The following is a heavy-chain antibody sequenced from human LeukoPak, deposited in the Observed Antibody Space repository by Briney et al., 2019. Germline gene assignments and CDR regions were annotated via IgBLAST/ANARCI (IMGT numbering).Heavy chain of an antibody. V-gene: IGHV1-46*01. D-gene: IGHD5-24*01. CDR3: ARSERRRDGYNPAREPGRSPNGGAFDI. CDR2: INPSGGST. Sequence: GASVKVSCKASGYTFTSYYMHWVRQAPGQGLEWMGIINPSGGSTSYAQKFQGRVTMTRDTSTSTVYMELSSLRSEDTAVYYCARSERRRDGYNPAREPGRSPNGGAFDIWGQGTMVTVSS. J-gene: IGHJ3*02. CDR1: GYTFTSYY.